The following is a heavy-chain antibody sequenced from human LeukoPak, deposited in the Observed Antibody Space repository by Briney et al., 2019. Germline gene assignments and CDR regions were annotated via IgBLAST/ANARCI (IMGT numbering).Heavy chain of an antibody. CDR1: GGSISSGGYY. J-gene: IGHJ4*02. V-gene: IGHV4-30-2*01. D-gene: IGHD2-15*01. CDR3: ARASRPNFDDINY. CDR2: IYHSGST. Sequence: SETLSLTCTVSGGSISSGGYYWSWIRQPRGKGLEWIRYIYHSGSTYYNPSLKSRVTISVDRSKNQFSLKLSSVTAADTAVYYCARASRPNFDDINYWGQGTLVTVSS.